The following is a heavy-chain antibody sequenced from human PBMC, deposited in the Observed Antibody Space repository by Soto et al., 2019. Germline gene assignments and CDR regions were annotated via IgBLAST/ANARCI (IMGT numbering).Heavy chain of an antibody. CDR1: AFPFSNYA. V-gene: IGHV3-23*01. Sequence: GGSLRLSCAASAFPFSNYAMSWVRQAPGKGLEWVSSISDNGGTTYYADSVKGRSTISRDNSKNTLYLQMNSLRAEDTAVYYCAKDQGYGDYGKAFDIWGQGTMVTVSS. D-gene: IGHD4-17*01. CDR2: ISDNGGTT. CDR3: AKDQGYGDYGKAFDI. J-gene: IGHJ3*02.